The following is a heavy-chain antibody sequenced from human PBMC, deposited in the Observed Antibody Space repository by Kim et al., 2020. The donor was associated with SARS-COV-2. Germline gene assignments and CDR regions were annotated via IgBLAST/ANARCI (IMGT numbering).Heavy chain of an antibody. D-gene: IGHD3-16*02. V-gene: IGHV3-23*01. CDR2: ISGNGDST. CDR3: AKDVSGYSGMDV. CDR1: GFSFSTNA. Sequence: GGSLRLSCAASGFSFSTNAMGWVRQAPGKGLEWVSSISGNGDSTFYADSVRCRFTISRDISKSTLYLQMNSLRAEDTALYYCAKDVSGYSGMDVWGQGTT. J-gene: IGHJ6*02.